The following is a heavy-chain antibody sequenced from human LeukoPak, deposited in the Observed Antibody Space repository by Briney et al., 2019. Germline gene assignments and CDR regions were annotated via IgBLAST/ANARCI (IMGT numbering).Heavy chain of an antibody. CDR2: MNPNSGNT. Sequence: ASVKVSCKASGYTFTSYDINWVRQATGQRLEWMGWMNPNSGNTGYAQKFQGRVTMTRNTSISTAYMELNSLRSEDTAVYYCARGLWGGYCSGGSCLGFDPWGQGTLVTVSS. D-gene: IGHD2-15*01. CDR1: GYTFTSYD. J-gene: IGHJ5*02. V-gene: IGHV1-8*01. CDR3: ARGLWGGYCSGGSCLGFDP.